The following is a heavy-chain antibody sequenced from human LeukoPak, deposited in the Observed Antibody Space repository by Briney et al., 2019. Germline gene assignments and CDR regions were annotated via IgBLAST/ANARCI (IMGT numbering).Heavy chain of an antibody. V-gene: IGHV3-21*01. Sequence: GGSLRLSCAASGFTFSSYSMNWVRQAPGKGLDWVSSISSSSSYIYYADSVKGRFTIARDNAKNSLYLQMNNLRAEDTAVYYCARGMYSSGWYVDYWGQGTLVTVSS. D-gene: IGHD6-19*01. CDR2: ISSSSSYI. J-gene: IGHJ4*02. CDR3: ARGMYSSGWYVDY. CDR1: GFTFSSYS.